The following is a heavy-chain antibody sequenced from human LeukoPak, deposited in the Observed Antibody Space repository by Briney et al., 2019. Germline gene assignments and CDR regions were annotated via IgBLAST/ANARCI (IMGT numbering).Heavy chain of an antibody. CDR1: GGSISSSGYY. Sequence: SETLSLTGTVSGGSISSSGYYWGWVRQPPGKGLEWIGIIYYSGSTYYNPSLKSRVTISVDTSKNQFSLKLSSVTAADTAVYYRARECDSSVRPYMDVWGKGTTVTVSS. CDR3: ARECDSSVRPYMDV. D-gene: IGHD3-22*01. V-gene: IGHV4-39*07. CDR2: IYYSGST. J-gene: IGHJ6*03.